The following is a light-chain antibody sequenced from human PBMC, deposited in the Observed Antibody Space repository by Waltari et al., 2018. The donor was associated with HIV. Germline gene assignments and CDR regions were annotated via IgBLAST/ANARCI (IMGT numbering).Light chain of an antibody. V-gene: IGKV1-27*01. J-gene: IGKJ5*01. CDR1: QGISSY. CDR3: QQYENWPPIT. Sequence: DIQLTQSPSSLSASVGDSVTITCRVSQGISSYLNCYRQKPGKVPKVLIYSASNLQSGVPSRFSGSGSGTEFTLTISSLQSEDFAVYYCQQYENWPPITFGQGTRLEIK. CDR2: SAS.